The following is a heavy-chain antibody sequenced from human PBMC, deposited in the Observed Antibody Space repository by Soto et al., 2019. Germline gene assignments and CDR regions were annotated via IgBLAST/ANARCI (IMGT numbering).Heavy chain of an antibody. CDR2: IIPIFGTA. CDR3: ARESGVDTSMVFHLGY. V-gene: IGHV1-69*13. CDR1: GGTFSSYA. J-gene: IGHJ4*02. Sequence: SVKVSCKASGGTFSSYAISWVRQAPGQGLEWMGGIIPIFGTANYAQKFQGRVTITADESTSTAYMELSSLRSEDTAVYYCARESGVDTSMVFHLGYWGQGTLVTVSS. D-gene: IGHD5-18*01.